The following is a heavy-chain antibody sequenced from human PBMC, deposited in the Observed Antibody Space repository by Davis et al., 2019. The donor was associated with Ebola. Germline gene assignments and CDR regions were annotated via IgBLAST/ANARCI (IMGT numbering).Heavy chain of an antibody. Sequence: GESLRLSCAASGFTSSSYAMSWVRPAPGKGLEWVSAISGSGGSTYYADSVKGRFTISRDNSKNTLYLQMNSLRAEDTAVYYCAKAWFGELPFDYWGQGTLVTVSS. CDR2: ISGSGGST. J-gene: IGHJ4*02. V-gene: IGHV3-23*01. CDR1: GFTSSSYA. CDR3: AKAWFGELPFDY. D-gene: IGHD3-10*01.